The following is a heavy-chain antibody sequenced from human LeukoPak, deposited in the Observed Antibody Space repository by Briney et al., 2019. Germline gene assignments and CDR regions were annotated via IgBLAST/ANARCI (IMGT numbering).Heavy chain of an antibody. Sequence: SGPTLVKPTQTLTLTCTFSGFSLSTSGVGVGWIRQSPGKALEWLALLHWNDDKRYSTSLKNRLTITKDTSKNQVLLKMTNVDPVDTATYYCARRRRHGPGDTTGGTFPHRVAPFEYWGQGILVTVSS. J-gene: IGHJ4*02. V-gene: IGHV2-5*01. CDR2: LHWNDDK. D-gene: IGHD6-13*01. CDR1: GFSLSTSGVG. CDR3: ARRRRHGPGDTTGGTFPHRVAPFEY.